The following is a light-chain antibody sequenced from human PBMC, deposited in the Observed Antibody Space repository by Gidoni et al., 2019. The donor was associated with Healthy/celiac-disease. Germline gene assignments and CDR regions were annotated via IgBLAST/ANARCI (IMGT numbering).Light chain of an antibody. CDR2: GAS. CDR1: QSVSSSY. V-gene: IGKV3-20*01. Sequence: EIVLTQPPGTLSLSPGERATLSCRASQSVSSSYLAWYQQQPGQAPRLLIYGASSRATGIPDRCSGSGSGTDFTLTISRLEPEDFAVYYCQQYGSSPLYTFGQGTKLEIK. J-gene: IGKJ2*01. CDR3: QQYGSSPLYT.